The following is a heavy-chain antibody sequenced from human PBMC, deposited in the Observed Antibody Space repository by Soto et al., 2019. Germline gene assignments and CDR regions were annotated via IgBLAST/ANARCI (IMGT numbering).Heavy chain of an antibody. CDR1: GGSISSYY. D-gene: IGHD4-17*01. CDR2: IYYSGST. CDR3: ARRYGSSFDY. V-gene: IGHV4-59*08. Sequence: QVQLQESGPGLVKPSETLSLTCTVSGGSISSYYWSWIRQSPVKGLEWIGYIYYSGSTNYNPSRKSRVNISVDTSKDRFSLKLSSVTAADTAVYYCARRYGSSFDYWGQGTLVIVSS. J-gene: IGHJ4*02.